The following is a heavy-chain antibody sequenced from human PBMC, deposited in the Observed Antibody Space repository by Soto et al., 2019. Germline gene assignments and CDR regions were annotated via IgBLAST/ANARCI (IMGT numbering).Heavy chain of an antibody. J-gene: IGHJ5*02. CDR3: AREMGACSDSSCYPGPYDS. V-gene: IGHV3-48*02. D-gene: IGHD3-16*01. Sequence: GGSLRLSCAASGFTFTSFSMNWVRQAPGQGLEWVSYITSKSTTIKYADSVKGRFTVSRDNAKNSLYLQLNSLRDEDTAVYYCAREMGACSDSSCYPGPYDSWGQGTLVTVSS. CDR1: GFTFTSFS. CDR2: ITSKSTTI.